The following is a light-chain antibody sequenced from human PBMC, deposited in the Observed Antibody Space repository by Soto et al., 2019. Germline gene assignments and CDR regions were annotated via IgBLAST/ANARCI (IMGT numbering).Light chain of an antibody. J-gene: IGKJ4*01. Sequence: DIPMTQSPTTLSASVGDRVTITCRASQSLNSWLAWYQQKPGKAPKLLIHKASSLGSGVPSRFSGSGSGTEFNLTISSLQPDDFATYYCQQYNIYPLTFGGGTKVEI. V-gene: IGKV1-5*03. CDR1: QSLNSW. CDR3: QQYNIYPLT. CDR2: KAS.